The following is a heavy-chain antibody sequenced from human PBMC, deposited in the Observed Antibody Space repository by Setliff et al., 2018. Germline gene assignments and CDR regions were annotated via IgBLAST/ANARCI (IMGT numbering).Heavy chain of an antibody. CDR3: AREGALGTDS. V-gene: IGHV3-11*01. D-gene: IGHD1-26*01. Sequence: GGSLRLSCAASGFTFSDYYMSWIRQAPGRGLEWVSYITRSGDAMYYTDSVKGRFTISRDNAKNSLYLQMNSLRAEDTAVYYCAREGALGTDSWGQGTMVTVSS. CDR1: GFTFSDYY. CDR2: ITRSGDAM. J-gene: IGHJ5*01.